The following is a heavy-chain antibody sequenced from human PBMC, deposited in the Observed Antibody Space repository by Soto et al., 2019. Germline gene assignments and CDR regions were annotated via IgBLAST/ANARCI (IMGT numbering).Heavy chain of an antibody. Sequence: ASVKVSCKASGYTFTSYYMHWVRQAPGQGLEWMGIINPSGGSTSYAQKFQGRVTMTRDTSTSTVYMELSSLRSEDTAVYYCARDPKSYSGYDEAFDYWGQGTLVTVSS. J-gene: IGHJ4*02. V-gene: IGHV1-46*01. CDR2: INPSGGST. CDR3: ARDPKSYSGYDEAFDY. CDR1: GYTFTSYY. D-gene: IGHD5-12*01.